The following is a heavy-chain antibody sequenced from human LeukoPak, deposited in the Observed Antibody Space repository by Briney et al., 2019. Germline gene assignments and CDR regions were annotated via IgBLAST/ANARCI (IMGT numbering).Heavy chain of an antibody. V-gene: IGHV4-34*01. D-gene: IGHD3-3*01. CDR3: ARIRFYSNYFDY. J-gene: IGHJ4*02. CDR1: GGSFSGYY. CDR2: INHSGST. Sequence: NPSETLSLTCAVYGGSFSGYYWSWIRQPPGKGLEWIGEINHSGSTNYNPSLKSRVTISVDTSKNQFSLKLSSVTAADTAVCYCARIRFYSNYFDYWGQGTLVTVSS.